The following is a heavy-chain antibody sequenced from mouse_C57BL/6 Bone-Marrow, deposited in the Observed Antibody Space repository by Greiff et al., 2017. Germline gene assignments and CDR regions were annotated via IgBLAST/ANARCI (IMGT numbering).Heavy chain of an antibody. CDR1: GYSFTGYF. CDR2: INPYNGDT. D-gene: IGHD1-1*01. Sequence: EVQLQQSGPELVKPGDSVKISCKASGYSFTGYFMNWVMQSHGKSLEWIGRINPYNGDTFYNQKFKGKATLTVDKSSSTAHMELRSLTSEDSAVYYCAPITTVGTFDYWGQGTTLTVSS. V-gene: IGHV1-20*01. J-gene: IGHJ2*01. CDR3: APITTVGTFDY.